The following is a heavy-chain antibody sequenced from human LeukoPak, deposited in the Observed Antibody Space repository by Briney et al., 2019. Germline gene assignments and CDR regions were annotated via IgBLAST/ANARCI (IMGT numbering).Heavy chain of an antibody. CDR3: ARDVRYYGSGRIDY. J-gene: IGHJ4*02. Sequence: SETLSLTCAVSGGSFSGYYWSWIRQPPGKGLEWIGEINHSGSTNYNPSLKSRVTISVDTSKNQFSLKLSSVTAADTAVYYCARDVRYYGSGRIDYWGQGTLVTVSS. CDR2: INHSGST. V-gene: IGHV4-34*01. CDR1: GGSFSGYY. D-gene: IGHD3-10*01.